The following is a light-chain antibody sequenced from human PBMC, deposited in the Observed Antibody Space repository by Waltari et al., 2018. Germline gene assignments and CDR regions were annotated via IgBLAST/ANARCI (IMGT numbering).Light chain of an antibody. Sequence: DIQMTQSTSAMSASVRDRVTITCRASQGINNYLAWFQQKPGTVPKRLIDSASNLQSGVPSRFSGSGSGTEFTLTISGLQPEDFATYYCLQHYTYPLTFGPGTTVDIK. V-gene: IGKV1-17*03. CDR1: QGINNY. CDR3: LQHYTYPLT. J-gene: IGKJ3*01. CDR2: SAS.